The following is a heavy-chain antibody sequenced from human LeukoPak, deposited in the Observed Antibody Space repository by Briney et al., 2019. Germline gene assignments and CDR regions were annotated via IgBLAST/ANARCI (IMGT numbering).Heavy chain of an antibody. Sequence: GGSLRLSCAASGFTFSSFAMHWVRQAPGKGLEWVAVISYDGSHKYYADSVKGRFTISRDNSKNTLYLQMNSLRAEDTAVYYCARDPGYCSGGSCFFNWGQGTLVTVSS. J-gene: IGHJ4*02. CDR2: ISYDGSHK. V-gene: IGHV3-30*14. CDR1: GFTFSSFA. CDR3: ARDPGYCSGGSCFFN. D-gene: IGHD2-15*01.